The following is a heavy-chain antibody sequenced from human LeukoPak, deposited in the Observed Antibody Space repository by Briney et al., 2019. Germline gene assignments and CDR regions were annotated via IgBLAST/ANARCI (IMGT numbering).Heavy chain of an antibody. D-gene: IGHD3-3*01. J-gene: IGHJ4*02. CDR1: GFTFSSYA. Sequence: GGSLRLSCAASGFTFSSYAMHWVRQAPGKGLEWVAVISYDGSNKYYADSVKGRFTISRDNSKNTLYLQMNSLRAEDTVVYYCARDYDSEYYFDYWGQGTLVTVSS. CDR3: ARDYDSEYYFDY. CDR2: ISYDGSNK. V-gene: IGHV3-30-3*01.